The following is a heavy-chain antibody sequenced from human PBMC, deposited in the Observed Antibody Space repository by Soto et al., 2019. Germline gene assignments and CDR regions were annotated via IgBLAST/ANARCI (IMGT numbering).Heavy chain of an antibody. CDR3: ARVLLIAVAGPCLGY. D-gene: IGHD6-19*01. CDR2: INAGNGNT. CDR1: GYTFTSYA. Sequence: QVQLVQSGAEVKKPGASVKVSCKASGYTFTSYAMHWVRQAPGQRLEWMGWINAGNGNTKYSQKFQGRVTITRDTSASTAYMELSSLRSEDTAVYYCARVLLIAVAGPCLGYWGQGTLVTVSS. V-gene: IGHV1-3*01. J-gene: IGHJ4*02.